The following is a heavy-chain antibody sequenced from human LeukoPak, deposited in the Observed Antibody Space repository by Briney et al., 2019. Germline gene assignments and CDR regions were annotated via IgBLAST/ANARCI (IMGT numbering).Heavy chain of an antibody. CDR2: INHSGST. CDR1: GYSISSGYY. J-gene: IGHJ6*03. CDR3: ARGLFITIFGVVIPYMDV. Sequence: PSETLSLTCAVSGYSISSGYYWGWIRQPPGKGLEWIGEINHSGSTNYNPSLKSRVTISVDTSKNQFSLKLSSVTAADTAVYYCARGLFITIFGVVIPYMDVWGKGTTVTVSS. V-gene: IGHV4-38-2*01. D-gene: IGHD3-3*01.